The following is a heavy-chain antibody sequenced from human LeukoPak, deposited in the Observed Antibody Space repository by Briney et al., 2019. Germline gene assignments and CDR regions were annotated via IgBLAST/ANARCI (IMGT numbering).Heavy chain of an antibody. Sequence: GGSLRLSCAASGFTFRNAWMSWVRQAPGKGLEWVGRIKSKTDGGTTDYAAPVKGRFTISRDDSKNTLYVQMNSLKTEDTAVYYCTTSPYGTGSYNWFDPWGQGTLVTVSS. CDR2: IKSKTDGGTT. CDR3: TTSPYGTGSYNWFDP. V-gene: IGHV3-15*05. D-gene: IGHD3-10*01. J-gene: IGHJ5*02. CDR1: GFTFRNAW.